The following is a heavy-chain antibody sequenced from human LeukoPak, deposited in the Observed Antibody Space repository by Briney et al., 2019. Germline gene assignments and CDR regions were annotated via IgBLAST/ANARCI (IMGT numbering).Heavy chain of an antibody. CDR3: ARQWFGELFAFDI. CDR2: IRYDGSNK. V-gene: IGHV3-30*02. J-gene: IGHJ3*02. CDR1: GFTFSSYG. Sequence: GGSLRLSCAASGFTFSSYGMHWVRQAPGKGLEWVAFIRYDGSNKYYADSVKGRFTISRDNSKNTLYLQMNSLRAEDTAVYYCARQWFGELFAFDIWGQGTMVTVSS. D-gene: IGHD3-10*01.